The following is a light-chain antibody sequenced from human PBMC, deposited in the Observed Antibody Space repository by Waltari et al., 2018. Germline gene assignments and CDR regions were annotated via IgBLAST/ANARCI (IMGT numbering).Light chain of an antibody. CDR3: CSYAGSSTYVV. Sequence: QSALTQPASVSGPPGQSITISCTGTSSDVGSYNLVSWYQQHPGKAPKLMISEVRKRPSGVSNRFSGSKSGNTASLTISGLQAEDEADYYCCSYAGSSTYVVFGGGTKLTVL. J-gene: IGLJ2*01. CDR2: EVR. CDR1: SSDVGSYNL. V-gene: IGLV2-23*02.